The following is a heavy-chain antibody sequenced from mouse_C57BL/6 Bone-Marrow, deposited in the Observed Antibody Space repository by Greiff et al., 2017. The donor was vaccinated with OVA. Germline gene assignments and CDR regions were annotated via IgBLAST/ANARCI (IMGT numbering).Heavy chain of an antibody. Sequence: QVQLQQSGAELARPGASVKLSCKASGYTFTSYGISWVKQRTGQGLEWIGEIYPRSGNTYYNEKFKGKATLTVDKSSSTAYMQLSSLTSEDSAVYYCARGDYYGRRDYAMDYWGQGTSVTVSS. J-gene: IGHJ4*01. CDR1: GYTFTSYG. CDR3: ARGDYYGRRDYAMDY. V-gene: IGHV1-81*01. CDR2: IYPRSGNT. D-gene: IGHD1-1*01.